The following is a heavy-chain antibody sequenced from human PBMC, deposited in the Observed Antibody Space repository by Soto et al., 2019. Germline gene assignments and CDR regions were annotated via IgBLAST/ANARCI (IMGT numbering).Heavy chain of an antibody. CDR3: AKAVAGTEDFDY. Sequence: QVQLVESGGGVVQPGRSLRLSCAASGFTFSSYGMHWVRQAPGKGLEWVAVISYDGSNKYYADSVKGRFTISRDNSKNTLYLQMNSLRAEDTAVYYCAKAVAGTEDFDYWGQGTLVTVSS. CDR1: GFTFSSYG. J-gene: IGHJ4*02. V-gene: IGHV3-30*18. D-gene: IGHD6-19*01. CDR2: ISYDGSNK.